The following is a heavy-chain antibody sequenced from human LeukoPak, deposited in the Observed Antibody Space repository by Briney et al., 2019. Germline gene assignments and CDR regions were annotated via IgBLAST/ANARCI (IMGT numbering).Heavy chain of an antibody. D-gene: IGHD2-2*02. V-gene: IGHV3-74*01. J-gene: IGHJ4*02. CDR3: ARELGYCSSTSCYTGDY. Sequence: PGGSLRLSCAASGFTFSSYWMHWVRQAPGKGLVWVSRINSDGSSTSYADSVKGRFTISRDNAKNTLYLQMSSLRAEDTAVYYCARELGYCSSTSCYTGDYWGQGTLVTVSS. CDR2: INSDGSST. CDR1: GFTFSSYW.